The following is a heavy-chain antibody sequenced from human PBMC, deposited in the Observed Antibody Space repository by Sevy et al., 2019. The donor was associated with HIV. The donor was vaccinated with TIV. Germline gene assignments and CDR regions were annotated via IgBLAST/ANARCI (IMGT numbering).Heavy chain of an antibody. CDR2: FDPEDGER. V-gene: IGHV1-24*01. Sequence: AAVKVSCKVSGYTLTELSMHWVRQAPGKGLEWMGSFDPEDGERIYAQKFQGRVTLTEDTSADTAYMELSSLRSEDTAVYYCAATKDYYDRSGYPFDYWGQGTLVNVSS. J-gene: IGHJ4*02. CDR3: AATKDYYDRSGYPFDY. CDR1: GYTLTELS. D-gene: IGHD3-22*01.